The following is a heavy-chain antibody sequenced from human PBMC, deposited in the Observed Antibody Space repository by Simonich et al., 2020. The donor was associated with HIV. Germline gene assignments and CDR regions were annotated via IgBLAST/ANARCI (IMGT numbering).Heavy chain of an antibody. Sequence: QVQLVQSGAEVKNPGASVKVSCKASGYTFTDNPMHWVRKAPGQGLGGVGWINPKSGGKDYAQRVKGRVTMTRDTSMSTAYMELSRLKSDDTAVYFCAREGEMLDDAFDIWGQGTLVTVSS. J-gene: IGHJ3*02. V-gene: IGHV1-2*02. CDR3: AREGEMLDDAFDI. CDR2: INPKSGGK. CDR1: GYTFTDNP. D-gene: IGHD1-1*01.